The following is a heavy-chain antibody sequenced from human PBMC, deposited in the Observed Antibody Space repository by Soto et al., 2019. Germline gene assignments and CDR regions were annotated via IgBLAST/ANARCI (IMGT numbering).Heavy chain of an antibody. CDR3: AAAHYSKTAAVGFDY. V-gene: IGHV1-24*01. J-gene: IGHJ4*02. CDR1: GYTLTELS. CDR2: FDPEDGET. D-gene: IGHD6-13*01. Sequence: ASVKVSCKVSGYTLTELSMHWVRQAPGKGLEWMGGFDPEDGETIYAQKFQGRVTVTEDTSTDTAYMELSSLRSEDTAVYYCAAAHYSKTAAVGFDYWGQGTPVTGSS.